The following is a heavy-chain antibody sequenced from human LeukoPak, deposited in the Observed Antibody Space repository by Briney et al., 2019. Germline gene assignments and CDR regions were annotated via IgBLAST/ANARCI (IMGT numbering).Heavy chain of an antibody. Sequence: ASVKVSCKASGYTFTSYGISWVRQAPGQGLEWMGWISAYNGNTNYAQKLQGRVTMTTDTSTSTAYMELRSLRSDDTAVYYRARDETVTTHYYYYGMDVWGQGTTVTVSS. J-gene: IGHJ6*02. CDR1: GYTFTSYG. D-gene: IGHD4-17*01. V-gene: IGHV1-18*01. CDR2: ISAYNGNT. CDR3: ARDETVTTHYYYYGMDV.